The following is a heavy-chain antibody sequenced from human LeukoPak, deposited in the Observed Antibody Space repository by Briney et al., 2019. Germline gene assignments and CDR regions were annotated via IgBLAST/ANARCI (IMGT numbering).Heavy chain of an antibody. V-gene: IGHV1-69*01. CDR1: GGTFSSYA. CDR3: AISTVNTVRYYYYGMDV. Sequence: GASVKVSCKASGGTFSSYAISWVRQAPGQGLEWMGGIIPIFGTANYAQKFQGRVTITADESTSTAYMELSSLRSEDTAVYYCAISTVNTVRYYYYGMDVWGQGTTVTVSS. D-gene: IGHD4-17*01. J-gene: IGHJ6*02. CDR2: IIPIFGTA.